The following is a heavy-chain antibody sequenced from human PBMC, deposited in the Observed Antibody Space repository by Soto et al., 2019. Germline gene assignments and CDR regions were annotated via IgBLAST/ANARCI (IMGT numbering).Heavy chain of an antibody. CDR1: GYTFTNYG. J-gene: IGHJ6*02. V-gene: IGHV1-18*01. CDR3: AREGGAHYFFYGLDV. D-gene: IGHD3-10*01. CDR2: ISAYNGNT. Sequence: ASVKVSCKASGYTFTNYGISWVRQAPGQGLEWMGWISAYNGNTNYAQKLQGRVTMTTDTSTSTAYMELRSLRSDDTAVYYCAREGGAHYFFYGLDVWGQGTQVSVTS.